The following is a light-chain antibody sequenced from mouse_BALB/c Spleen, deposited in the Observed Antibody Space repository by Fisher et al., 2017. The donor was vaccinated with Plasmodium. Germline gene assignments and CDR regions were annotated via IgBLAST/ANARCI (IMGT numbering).Light chain of an antibody. CDR1: QDINRY. J-gene: IGKJ1*01. V-gene: IGKV14-111*01. CDR2: RAN. Sequence: ITQSTSAMYASLGERVTITCKASQDINRYLTWFQQKPGKSPKNLIYRANRLVDGVPSRFSGSGSGQEYSLTISSLEYEDMGIYYCLQYGEFPPTFGGGTTLEIK. CDR3: LQYGEFPPT.